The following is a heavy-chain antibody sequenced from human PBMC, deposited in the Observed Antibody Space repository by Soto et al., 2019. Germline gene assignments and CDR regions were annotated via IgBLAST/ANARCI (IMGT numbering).Heavy chain of an antibody. CDR3: ARQITYYDILTGYTPQNWFDP. CDR2: IYYSGST. V-gene: IGHV4-39*01. D-gene: IGHD3-9*01. J-gene: IGHJ5*02. CDR1: GGSISSSSYY. Sequence: QLQLQESGPGLVKPSETLSLTCTVSGGSISSSSYYWGWIRQPPGKGLEWIGSIYYSGSTYYNPSLKSRVTISVDTSKNQFSLKLSSVTAADTAVYYCARQITYYDILTGYTPQNWFDPWGQGTLVTVSS.